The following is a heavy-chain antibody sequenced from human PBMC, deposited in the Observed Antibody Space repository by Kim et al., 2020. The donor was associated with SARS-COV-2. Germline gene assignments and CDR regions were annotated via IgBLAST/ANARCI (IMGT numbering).Heavy chain of an antibody. J-gene: IGHJ6*02. CDR3: AGVGATGYYYGMDV. CDR1: GYTFTSYA. Sequence: ASVKVSCKASGYTFTSYAMHWVRQAPGQRLEWMGWINAGNGNTKYSQKFQGRVTITRDTSASTAYMELSSLRSEDTAVYYCAGVGATGYYYGMDVWGQGTTVTVSS. CDR2: INAGNGNT. V-gene: IGHV1-3*01. D-gene: IGHD1-26*01.